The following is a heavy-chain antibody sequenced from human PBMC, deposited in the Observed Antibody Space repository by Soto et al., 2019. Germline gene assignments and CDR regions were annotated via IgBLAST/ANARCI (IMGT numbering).Heavy chain of an antibody. V-gene: IGHV3-15*01. CDR1: GFTFSNAW. CDR2: IKSKTDGGTT. Sequence: PGGSLRLSCAASGFTFSNAWMSWVRQAPGKGLEWVGRIKSKTDGGTTDYAATVKGRFTISADKSISTAYLQWNTLKASDTAMYYCARHISNFRYYYDMDVWGQGTTVTVSS. CDR3: ARHISNFRYYYDMDV. D-gene: IGHD4-4*01. J-gene: IGHJ6*02.